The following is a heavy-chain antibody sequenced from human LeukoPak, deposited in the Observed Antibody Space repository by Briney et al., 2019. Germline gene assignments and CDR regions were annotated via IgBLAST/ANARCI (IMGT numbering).Heavy chain of an antibody. CDR3: ARGGSYYDY. D-gene: IGHD1-26*01. J-gene: IGHJ4*03. CDR1: GGSISSSY. V-gene: IGHV4-59*01. Sequence: SETLSLTCTVSGGSISSSYWSWIRQPPGKGLEWIGYIYYSGTTKYNPSLRSRVTISVDTSKNQFSLRLTSVTAADTAVYYCARGGSYYDYWGQGTLVTVSS. CDR2: IYYSGTT.